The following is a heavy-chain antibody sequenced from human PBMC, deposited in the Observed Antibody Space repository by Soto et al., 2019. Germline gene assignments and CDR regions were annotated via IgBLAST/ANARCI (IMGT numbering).Heavy chain of an antibody. J-gene: IGHJ5*02. CDR2: IGGSGGST. CDR1: GFTFKNYA. V-gene: IGHV3-23*01. Sequence: EVQLLESGGDLVQPGRSLRLSCAASGFTFKNYAMSWVRQAPGKGLEWVSGIGGSGGSTYYADSVKGRFTISRDNSKNTLYLQMSSLREEDTAVYYCAKDGAYYDFWSGFPNWFDPWGQGTLVTVPS. CDR3: AKDGAYYDFWSGFPNWFDP. D-gene: IGHD3-3*01.